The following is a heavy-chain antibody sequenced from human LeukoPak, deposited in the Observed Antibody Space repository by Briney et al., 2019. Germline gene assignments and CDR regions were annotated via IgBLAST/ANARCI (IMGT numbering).Heavy chain of an antibody. Sequence: PGGSLRLSCAASGFTFSSYGMHWVRQAPGKGLEWVAFIRYDGSNKYYADSVKGRFTISRDNSKNTLYLQMNSLRAEDTAVYYCANGAGLLWFGELYPWGQGTLVTVSS. J-gene: IGHJ5*02. CDR3: ANGAGLLWFGELYP. V-gene: IGHV3-30*02. CDR2: IRYDGSNK. D-gene: IGHD3-10*01. CDR1: GFTFSSYG.